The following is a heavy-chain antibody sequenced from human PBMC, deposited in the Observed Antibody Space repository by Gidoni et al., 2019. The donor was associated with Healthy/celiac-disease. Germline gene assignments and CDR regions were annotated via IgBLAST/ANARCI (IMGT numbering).Heavy chain of an antibody. D-gene: IGHD2-8*01. V-gene: IGHV3-30-3*01. J-gene: IGHJ4*02. Sequence: QVQLVESGGGVFQHGRSLRLSCAASGFTFSSYALHWVRQAPGKGLEWVAVISYDGSNKYYADSVKGRFTISRDNSKNTLYLQMNSLRAEDTAVYYCARGGRILMVYAIVGPFDYWGQGTLVTVSS. CDR1: GFTFSSYA. CDR3: ARGGRILMVYAIVGPFDY. CDR2: ISYDGSNK.